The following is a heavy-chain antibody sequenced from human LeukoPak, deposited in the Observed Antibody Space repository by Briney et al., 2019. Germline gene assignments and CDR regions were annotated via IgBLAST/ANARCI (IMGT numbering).Heavy chain of an antibody. Sequence: GASVKVSCKASGGTFSSYATSWVRQAPGQGLEWMGGIIPIFGTANYAQKFQGRVTITADESTSTAYMELSSLRSEDTAVYYCARGGGSRRGWLQSYYFDYWGQGTLVTVST. CDR3: ARGGGSRRGWLQSYYFDY. V-gene: IGHV1-69*13. CDR2: IIPIFGTA. CDR1: GGTFSSYA. D-gene: IGHD5-24*01. J-gene: IGHJ4*02.